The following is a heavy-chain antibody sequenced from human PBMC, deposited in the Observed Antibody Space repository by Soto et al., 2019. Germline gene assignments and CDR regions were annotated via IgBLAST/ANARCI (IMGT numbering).Heavy chain of an antibody. J-gene: IGHJ6*01. D-gene: IGHD3-10*01. V-gene: IGHV1-69*12. CDR1: GGTFSNFA. Sequence: QVQLVQSGAAVKKPGSSVKVSCKASGGTFSNFALISWVRQAPGQGLEWMGGIIPIDATVNYAQKFQGRITLTADESTTAAYMALGSLSPEEPAVYYCARDLLGFGYTYADVWGQGTTVTVSS. CDR3: ARDLLGFGYTYADV. CDR2: IIPIDATV.